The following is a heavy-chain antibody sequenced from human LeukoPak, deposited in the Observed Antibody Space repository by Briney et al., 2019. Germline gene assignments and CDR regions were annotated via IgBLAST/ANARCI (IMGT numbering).Heavy chain of an antibody. CDR3: TRGSSGRRDN. V-gene: IGHV1-8*01. D-gene: IGHD6-19*01. Sequence: ASVNVSCKASGYTFTSCDINWVRQATGQGLEWMGWMNPNSGNTGYGQSFQGRTTMTRDISIGTAYMELSNLTSEDTAIYYCTRGSSGRRDNWGQGTLVTVSA. CDR1: GYTFTSCD. CDR2: MNPNSGNT. J-gene: IGHJ4*02.